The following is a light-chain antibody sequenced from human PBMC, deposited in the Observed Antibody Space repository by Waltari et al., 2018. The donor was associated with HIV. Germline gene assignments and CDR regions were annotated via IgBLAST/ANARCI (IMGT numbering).Light chain of an antibody. CDR1: SSDVGGYNY. V-gene: IGLV2-11*01. CDR3: CSHADNYGWV. J-gene: IGLJ2*01. Sequence: QSALTQPRSMSGSPGQSVTISCTGTSSDVGGYNYVSWYQQHPGKAPKLMIFDVNKLPSGVPDRCSGSESSNTASLTISGLQAEDEADYYCCSHADNYGWVFGGGTKLTVL. CDR2: DVN.